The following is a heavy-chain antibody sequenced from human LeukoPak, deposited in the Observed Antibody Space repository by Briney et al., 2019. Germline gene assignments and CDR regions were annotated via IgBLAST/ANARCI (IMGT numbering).Heavy chain of an antibody. J-gene: IGHJ4*02. Sequence: GASVKVSCKASGYTFTSYGISWVRQAPGQGLEWMGWISAYSGNTNYAQKLQGRVTMTTDTSTSTAYMELRSLRSDDTAVYYCAREDPRFCGGDCYLDYWGQGTLVTVSS. V-gene: IGHV1-18*01. CDR2: ISAYSGNT. D-gene: IGHD2-21*02. CDR1: GYTFTSYG. CDR3: AREDPRFCGGDCYLDY.